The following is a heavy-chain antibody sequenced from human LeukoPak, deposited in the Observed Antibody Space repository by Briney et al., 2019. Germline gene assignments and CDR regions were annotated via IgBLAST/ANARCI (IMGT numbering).Heavy chain of an antibody. J-gene: IGHJ4*02. CDR3: ARNRGDPSYFDY. V-gene: IGHV3-7*02. CDR2: MKHDGIEK. Sequence: PGGSLRLSYVASGFSFGSYWMAWVRQAPGKGLEWVANMKHDGIEKYHVDSVKGRFTISRDNTKNSLYLQMNSLRAEDTAVYYCARNRGDPSYFDYWGQGTLVTVSS. CDR1: GFSFGSYW. D-gene: IGHD4-17*01.